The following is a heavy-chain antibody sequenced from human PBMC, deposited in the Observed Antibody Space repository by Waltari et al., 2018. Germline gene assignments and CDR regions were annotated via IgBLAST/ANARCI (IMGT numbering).Heavy chain of an antibody. CDR2: VLGSGRT. CDR3: ARDRGRGLYLDT. V-gene: IGHV4-4*02. D-gene: IGHD2-15*01. J-gene: IGHJ4*02. Sequence: QLQLQESGPGLVKPSGTLSLICAVSGDSMSNNWWSWARQSPGKGLEWIGQVLGSGRTNYNPSFASRVTISLDTSTYQFALKMTSATAADTALYYCARDRGRGLYLDTWGQGILVTVSP. CDR1: GDSMSNNW.